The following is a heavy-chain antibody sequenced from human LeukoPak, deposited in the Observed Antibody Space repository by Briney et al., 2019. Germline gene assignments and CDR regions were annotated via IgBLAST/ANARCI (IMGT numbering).Heavy chain of an antibody. Sequence: GESLKISFKGSGYRFTSYWIGWVRQMPGKGLEWMAIIYPGDSDTRYSPSFQGQVTISVDKSISTAYLQWSSLKASDTAMYYCARRGAYCGGDCYSADYWGQGTLVSVSS. J-gene: IGHJ4*02. D-gene: IGHD2-21*02. CDR1: GYRFTSYW. CDR3: ARRGAYCGGDCYSADY. CDR2: IYPGDSDT. V-gene: IGHV5-51*01.